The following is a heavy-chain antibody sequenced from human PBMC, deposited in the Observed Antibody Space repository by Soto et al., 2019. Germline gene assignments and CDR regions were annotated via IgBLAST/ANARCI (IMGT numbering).Heavy chain of an antibody. J-gene: IGHJ4*02. V-gene: IGHV1-69*01. Sequence: QVQLVQSGAEVKKPGSSVKVSCKASGGTFSSYAISWVRQAPGQGLEWMGGIIPIFGTANYAKKVQGRVTITADESTSTAYMELSSLRSEDTAVYDCAREKEECSGGSCYSKNYWGQGTLVTVSS. CDR2: IIPIFGTA. CDR1: GGTFSSYA. D-gene: IGHD2-15*01. CDR3: AREKEECSGGSCYSKNY.